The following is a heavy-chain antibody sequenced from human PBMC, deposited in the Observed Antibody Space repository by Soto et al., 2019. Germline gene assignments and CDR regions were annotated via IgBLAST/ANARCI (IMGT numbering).Heavy chain of an antibody. J-gene: IGHJ5*02. V-gene: IGHV3-66*01. CDR1: GFTVTHHY. CDR3: ARGPRYDVMTGPRFDP. D-gene: IGHD3-9*01. Sequence: DVQVVESGGGLVQPGGSLRLSCAASGFTVTHHYMIWVRQAPGKGLEWVSLVFADGDTYYAESVKVRFTISRDHFKITLYLQMNSLTPEHTAMYFCARGPRYDVMTGPRFDPWGQRTLVTDSS. CDR2: VFADGDT.